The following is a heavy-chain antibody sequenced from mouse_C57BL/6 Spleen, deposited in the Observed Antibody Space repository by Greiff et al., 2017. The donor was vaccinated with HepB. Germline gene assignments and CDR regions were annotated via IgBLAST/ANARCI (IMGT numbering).Heavy chain of an antibody. D-gene: IGHD2-4*01. CDR2: IDPSDSYT. CDR3: ARTPIYYDYDVDYAMDY. J-gene: IGHJ4*01. CDR1: GYTFTSYW. V-gene: IGHV1-59*01. Sequence: QVQLKQPGAELVRPGTSVKLSCKASGYTFTSYWMHWVKQRPGQGLEWIGVIDPSDSYTNYNQKFKGKATLTVDTSSSTAYMQLSSLTSEDSAVYYCARTPIYYDYDVDYAMDYWGQGTSVTVSS.